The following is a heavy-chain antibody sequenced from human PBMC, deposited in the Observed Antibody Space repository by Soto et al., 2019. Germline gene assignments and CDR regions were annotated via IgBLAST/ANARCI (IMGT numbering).Heavy chain of an antibody. J-gene: IGHJ6*02. V-gene: IGHV3-48*02. CDR3: ARKPSGYYLYGMDI. Sequence: HPGGSLRLSCAASGLTFSSYSMNWVRQAPGKGLEWVSYISSSSSTIYYADSVKGRFTISRDNAKNSLYLQMNSLRDEDTAVYYCARKPSGYYLYGMDICGQGTTVTVSS. CDR1: GLTFSSYS. D-gene: IGHD2-8*01. CDR2: ISSSSSTI.